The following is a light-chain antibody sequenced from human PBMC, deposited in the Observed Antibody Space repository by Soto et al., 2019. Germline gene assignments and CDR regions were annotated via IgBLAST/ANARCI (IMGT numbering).Light chain of an antibody. CDR1: SSDVGGYNY. Sequence: QSALTQPASVSGSPGQSITISCTGTSSDVGGYNYVSWDQQHPGKAPKLMIYDVSNRPSGVSNRFSGSKSGNTASLTISGLQAEDEADYYCSSYTSSSSVFGTGTKLTVL. CDR3: SSYTSSSSV. CDR2: DVS. J-gene: IGLJ1*01. V-gene: IGLV2-14*01.